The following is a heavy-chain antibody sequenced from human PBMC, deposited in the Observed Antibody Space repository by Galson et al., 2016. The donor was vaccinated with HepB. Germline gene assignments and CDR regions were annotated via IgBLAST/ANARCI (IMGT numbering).Heavy chain of an antibody. CDR2: TYHSGST. CDR3: LKNGYYSLDH. J-gene: IGHJ4*02. Sequence: SLRLSCAASGFTVSNNYLKWVRQAPGKGLEWIGETYHSGSTNYNPSLKSRVTISADKSNNQLSLKLTSVTAADTAVYYCLKNGYYSLDHWGQGALVTCSS. CDR1: GFTVSNNY. D-gene: IGHD3-3*01. V-gene: IGHV4-4*02.